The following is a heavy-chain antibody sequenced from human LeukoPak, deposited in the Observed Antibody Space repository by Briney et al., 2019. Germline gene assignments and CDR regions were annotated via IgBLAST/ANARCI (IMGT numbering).Heavy chain of an antibody. D-gene: IGHD3-22*01. CDR2: ISWNSGSI. J-gene: IGHJ3*02. CDR3: ARAASSGSYDAFDI. V-gene: IGHV3-9*01. CDR1: GFTFDDYA. Sequence: GGSLRLSCAASGFTFDDYAMHWVRQAPGKGLEWVSGISWNSGSIGYADSVKGRFTISRDNAKNSLYLQMNSLRAEDTAVYYCARAASSGSYDAFDIWGQGTMVTVSS.